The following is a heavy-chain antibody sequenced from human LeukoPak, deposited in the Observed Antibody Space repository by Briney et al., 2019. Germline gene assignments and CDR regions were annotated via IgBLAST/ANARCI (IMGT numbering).Heavy chain of an antibody. V-gene: IGHV3-21*01. CDR3: ARDPPYDTKGNAFDI. CDR2: ISDDGKYI. CDR1: GFTFSRYS. J-gene: IGHJ3*02. Sequence: GGSLRLSCAASGFTFSRYSMNWVRQAPGKGLEWVSSISDDGKYIYYADSVKGRFSISRDNAKNSLYLQMNSLRAEDTAVYYCARDPPYDTKGNAFDIWGQGTMVTVSS. D-gene: IGHD3-3*01.